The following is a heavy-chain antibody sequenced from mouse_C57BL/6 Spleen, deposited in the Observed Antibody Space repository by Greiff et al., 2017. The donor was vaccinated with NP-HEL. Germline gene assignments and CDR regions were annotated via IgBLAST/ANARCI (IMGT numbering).Heavy chain of an antibody. CDR2: ISSGGSYT. Sequence: EVKLVESGGDLVKPGGSLKLSCAASGFTFSSYGMSWVRQTPDKRLEWVATISSGGSYTYYPDSVKGRFTISRDNAKNTLYLQMSSLKSEDTAMYYCARRSYDAMDYWGQGTSVTVSS. V-gene: IGHV5-6*02. J-gene: IGHJ4*01. CDR1: GFTFSSYG. CDR3: ARRSYDAMDY.